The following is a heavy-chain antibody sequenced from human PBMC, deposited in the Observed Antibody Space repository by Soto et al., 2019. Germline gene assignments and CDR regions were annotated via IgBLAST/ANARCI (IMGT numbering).Heavy chain of an antibody. CDR3: ARLPGEAFDI. D-gene: IGHD7-27*01. V-gene: IGHV3-21*01. J-gene: IGHJ3*02. Sequence: EVQLVESGGGLVKPGGSLRLSCAASGFTFSSYSMNWVRQAPGKGLEWVSSISSSSSYIYYADSVKGRFTISRDNAKNSLYLQMNSLSAEDTAVYYCARLPGEAFDIWGQVTMVTVSS. CDR2: ISSSSSYI. CDR1: GFTFSSYS.